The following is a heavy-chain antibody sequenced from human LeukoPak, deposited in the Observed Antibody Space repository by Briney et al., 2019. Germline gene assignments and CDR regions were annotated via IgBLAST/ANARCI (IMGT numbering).Heavy chain of an antibody. Sequence: SETLSLTCTVSGGSISSYYWSWIRQPPGKGLEWIGYIYYSGSTNYNPSLKSRVNISVNTSKNQFSLKMSSVTAADTAVYYCARNLKQWLEPYDAFDIWGQGTMVTVSS. CDR2: IYYSGST. J-gene: IGHJ3*02. CDR1: GGSISSYY. D-gene: IGHD6-19*01. CDR3: ARNLKQWLEPYDAFDI. V-gene: IGHV4-59*13.